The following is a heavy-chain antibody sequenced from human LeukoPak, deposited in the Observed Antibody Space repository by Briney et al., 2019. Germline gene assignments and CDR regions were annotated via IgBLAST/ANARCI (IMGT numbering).Heavy chain of an antibody. D-gene: IGHD2-15*01. Sequence: PGASLRLSCAASGFTFSSYSMCWVRQAPGKGPEWVSGIKESGDITYYADSVKGRFTISRDNSKNTLYLQMNSLRAEDTAKYYCAKYCSGATCSGYWSQGTLVTVSS. V-gene: IGHV3-23*01. CDR1: GFTFSSYS. J-gene: IGHJ4*02. CDR3: AKYCSGATCSGY. CDR2: IKESGDIT.